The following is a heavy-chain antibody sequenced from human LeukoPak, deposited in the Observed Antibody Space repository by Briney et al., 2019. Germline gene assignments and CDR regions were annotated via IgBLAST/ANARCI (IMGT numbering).Heavy chain of an antibody. CDR1: GYTLTELS. CDR2: FDPEDGET. D-gene: IGHD3-22*01. Sequence: ASVKVSCKVSGYTLTELSMHWVRQAPGKGLEWMGGFDPEDGETIYAQKFQGRVTMTEDTSTDTAYMELSSLRSEDTAVYYCATGLINYYDSSSYPYYFDYWGQGTLVTVSS. J-gene: IGHJ4*02. CDR3: ATGLINYYDSSSYPYYFDY. V-gene: IGHV1-24*01.